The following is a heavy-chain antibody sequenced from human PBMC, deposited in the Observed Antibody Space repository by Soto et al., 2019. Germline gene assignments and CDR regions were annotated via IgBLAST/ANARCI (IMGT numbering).Heavy chain of an antibody. CDR2: ISSSSSTI. J-gene: IGHJ3*02. V-gene: IGHV3-48*01. D-gene: IGHD6-13*01. CDR3: ARSAAAGTGAFDI. Sequence: GGSLRLSCAASGFTFSSYSMNWVRQAPGKGLEWVSYISSSSSTIYYADSVKGRFTISRDNAKNSLYLQMNSLRAEDTAVYYCARSAAAGTGAFDIWGQGTMVTVSS. CDR1: GFTFSSYS.